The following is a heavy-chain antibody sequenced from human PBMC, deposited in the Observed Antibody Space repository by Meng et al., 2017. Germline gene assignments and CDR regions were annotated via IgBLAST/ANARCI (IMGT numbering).Heavy chain of an antibody. Sequence: QGQLGQSGDEVEKPGASVKVSSKASGGTFSSYAISWVRQAPGQGLEWMGGIIPIFGTANYAQKFQGRVTITADESTSTAYMELSSLRSEDTAVYYCAREGPCGGDCSGFDYWGQGTLVTVSS. V-gene: IGHV1-69*13. D-gene: IGHD2-21*02. CDR1: GGTFSSYA. CDR3: AREGPCGGDCSGFDY. J-gene: IGHJ4*02. CDR2: IIPIFGTA.